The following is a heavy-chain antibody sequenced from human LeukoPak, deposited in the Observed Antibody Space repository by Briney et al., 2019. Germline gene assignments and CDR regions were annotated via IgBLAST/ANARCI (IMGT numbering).Heavy chain of an antibody. CDR2: IYSGGST. CDR1: GFSVSNNY. J-gene: IGHJ1*01. CDR3: ASDSYSPEYFQH. D-gene: IGHD2-15*01. Sequence: GGSLRLSCAASGFSVSNNYMSWVRQAPGKGLEWVSVIYSGGSTFYADSVKGRFTISRDNSKNTLYLQMNSLRAEDTAVYYCASDSYSPEYFQHWGQGTLVAVSS. V-gene: IGHV3-66*01.